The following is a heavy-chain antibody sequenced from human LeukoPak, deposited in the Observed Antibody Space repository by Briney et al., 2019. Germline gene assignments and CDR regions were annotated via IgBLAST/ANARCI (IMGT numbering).Heavy chain of an antibody. CDR3: AKGKVNHDGALDA. CDR1: GFTFSSYA. Sequence: GGSLRLSCAASGFTFSSYAMSRVRQAPGKGLEWVSAISGSGGSTYYADSVKGRFTISRDNSKKTLYLQMNSLRAEDTAVYYCAKGKVNHDGALDAWGQGTLVTVSS. J-gene: IGHJ3*01. D-gene: IGHD2-21*01. V-gene: IGHV3-23*01. CDR2: ISGSGGST.